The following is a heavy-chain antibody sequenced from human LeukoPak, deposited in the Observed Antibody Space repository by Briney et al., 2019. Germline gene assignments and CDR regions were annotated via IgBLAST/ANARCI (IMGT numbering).Heavy chain of an antibody. CDR3: ARGQIVVVPAARNWFDP. CDR1: GFTFSSYG. V-gene: IGHV3-30*02. CDR2: IRYDGSNK. J-gene: IGHJ5*02. D-gene: IGHD2-2*01. Sequence: PGGSLRLSCAASGFTFSSYGMHWVRQAPGKGLEWVAFIRYDGSNKYYADSVKGRFTISRDNSKNTLYLQMNSLRAEDTAVYYCARGQIVVVPAARNWFDPWGQGTLVTVSS.